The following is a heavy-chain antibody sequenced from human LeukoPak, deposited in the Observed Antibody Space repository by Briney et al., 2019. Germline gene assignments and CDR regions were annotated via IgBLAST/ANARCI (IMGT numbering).Heavy chain of an antibody. CDR1: GGSFSGYY. Sequence: SKTLSLTCAVYGGSFSGYYWSWIRQPPGKGLEWIGEINHSGSTNYNPSLKSRVTISVDTSKNQFSLKLSSATAADTAVYYCARGEGPSGGSLTFDYWGQGTLVTVSS. J-gene: IGHJ4*02. CDR2: INHSGST. V-gene: IGHV4-34*01. D-gene: IGHD2-15*01. CDR3: ARGEGPSGGSLTFDY.